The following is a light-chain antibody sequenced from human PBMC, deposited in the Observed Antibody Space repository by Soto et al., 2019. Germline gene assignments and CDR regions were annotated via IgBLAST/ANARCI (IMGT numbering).Light chain of an antibody. J-gene: IGKJ5*01. CDR1: QGISSY. V-gene: IGKV1-8*01. CDR3: QQYDSYLPIT. Sequence: AIRMTQSPSSLSASTGDRITITCRASQGISSYLAWYQQKPGKAPKLLSYAASTLQSGVPSRFSGSGSGTDFTLTISGLQSEDFATYYCQQYDSYLPITFGQGTRLEI. CDR2: AAS.